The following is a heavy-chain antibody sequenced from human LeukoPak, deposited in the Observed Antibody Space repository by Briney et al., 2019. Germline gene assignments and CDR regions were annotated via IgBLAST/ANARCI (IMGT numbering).Heavy chain of an antibody. J-gene: IGHJ6*04. D-gene: IGHD3-10*02. CDR1: GFTVSRYY. Sequence: GGSLRLSCASSGFTVSRYYMSGVRQAPGKGLEWVSVLYSDGSTYHADSVKGRFTISRDNAKNSLYLQRNSLRAEDTAVYYCAELGITMIGGVWGKGTTVTISS. V-gene: IGHV3-53*01. CDR2: LYSDGST. CDR3: AELGITMIGGV.